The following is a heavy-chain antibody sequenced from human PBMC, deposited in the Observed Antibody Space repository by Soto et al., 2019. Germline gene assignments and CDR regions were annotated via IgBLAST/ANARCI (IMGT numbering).Heavy chain of an antibody. V-gene: IGHV3-64D*08. J-gene: IGHJ4*02. Sequence: GGSLRLSCSASGFTFSSYAMHWVRQAPGKGLEYVSAISSNGGSTYYADSVKGRFTISRDNSKNTLYLQMSSLRAEDTAVYYCVKGGQRWPITIFVMGGDYWGQGTLVTVSS. CDR2: ISSNGGST. CDR3: VKGGQRWPITIFVMGGDY. D-gene: IGHD3-3*01. CDR1: GFTFSSYA.